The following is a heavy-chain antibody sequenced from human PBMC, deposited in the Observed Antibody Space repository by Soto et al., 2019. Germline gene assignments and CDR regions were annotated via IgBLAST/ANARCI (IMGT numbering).Heavy chain of an antibody. CDR1: GYTFTSYG. D-gene: IGHD3-3*01. CDR2: ISAYNGNT. J-gene: IGHJ4*02. V-gene: IGHV1-18*01. CDR3: ARDVKRFLEWPHFDY. Sequence: ASVKVSCKASGYTFTSYGISWVRQAPGQGLEWMGWISAYNGNTNYAQKLQGRVTMTTDTSTSTAYMELRSLRSDDTAVYYCARDVKRFLEWPHFDYWGKGTLVTVLL.